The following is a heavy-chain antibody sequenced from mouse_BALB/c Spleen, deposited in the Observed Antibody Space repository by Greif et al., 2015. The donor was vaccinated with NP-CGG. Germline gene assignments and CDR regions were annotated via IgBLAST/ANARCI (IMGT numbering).Heavy chain of an antibody. CDR3: ASYYEYFDY. Sequence: DVQLQESGPGLVKPSQSLSLTCSVTGYSITSGYYWNWIRQFPGNKLEWMGYISYDGSNNYNPSLKNRISITRDTSKNQFFLKLNSVTTEDTATYYCASYYEYFDYWGQGTTLTVSS. J-gene: IGHJ2*01. D-gene: IGHD1-1*01. CDR2: ISYDGSN. V-gene: IGHV3-6*02. CDR1: GYSITSGYY.